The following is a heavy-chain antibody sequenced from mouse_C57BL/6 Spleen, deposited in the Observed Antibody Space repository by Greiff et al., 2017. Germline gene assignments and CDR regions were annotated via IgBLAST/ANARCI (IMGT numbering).Heavy chain of an antibody. CDR2: INPNNGGT. V-gene: IGHV1-22*01. D-gene: IGHD1-1*02. Sequence: EVQLQQSGPELVKPGASVKMSCKASGYTFTDYNMHWVKQSHGKSLEWIGYINPNNGGTSYNQKFKGKATLTVNKSSSTAYMELRSLTSEDSAVYYCARAGVAGAWVAYWGQGALVTVSA. CDR1: GYTFTDYN. J-gene: IGHJ3*01. CDR3: ARAGVAGAWVAY.